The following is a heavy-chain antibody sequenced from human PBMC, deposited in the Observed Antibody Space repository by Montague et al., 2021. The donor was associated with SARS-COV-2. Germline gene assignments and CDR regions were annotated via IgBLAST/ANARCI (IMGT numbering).Heavy chain of an antibody. CDR1: GFSLRSDDEG. Sequence: PALVKPTQTLTLTCTFSGFSLRSDDEGVAWIRQSPGQALEWLAVIYWNGDKRYSPSLQRRLTITKDTSENQVVLTMTNMDPVDTATYYCAHRGMIRGLIFEYWGQGTLVTVSS. CDR2: IYWNGDK. V-gene: IGHV2-5*01. J-gene: IGHJ4*02. CDR3: AHRGMIRGLIFEY. D-gene: IGHD3-10*01.